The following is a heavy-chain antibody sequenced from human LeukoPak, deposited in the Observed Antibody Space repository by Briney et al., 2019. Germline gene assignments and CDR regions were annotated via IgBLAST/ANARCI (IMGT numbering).Heavy chain of an antibody. CDR3: AKDPIAARPLEYFQH. J-gene: IGHJ1*01. D-gene: IGHD6-6*01. Sequence: GGPLTLSCAASGFIFGRDSMNWVRQAPGRGLEWISYISRDSDIRYYADSVRGRFHISRDNARNSLYLQMNSLRADDTAMYYCAKDPIAARPLEYFQHWGQGTLVTVSS. CDR2: ISRDSDIR. V-gene: IGHV3-48*01. CDR1: GFIFGRDS.